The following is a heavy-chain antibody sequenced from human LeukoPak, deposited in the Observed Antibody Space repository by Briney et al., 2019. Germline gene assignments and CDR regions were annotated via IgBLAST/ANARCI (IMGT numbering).Heavy chain of an antibody. D-gene: IGHD2-2*01. CDR2: IYYSGST. Sequence: SETLSLTCTVSGGSISSGDYYWSWIRQPPGKGLEWIGYIYYSGSTYYNPSLKSRVTISVGTSKNQFSLKLSSVTAADTAVYYCARYCSSTSCYLFDYWGQGTLVTVSS. V-gene: IGHV4-30-4*08. J-gene: IGHJ4*02. CDR3: ARYCSSTSCYLFDY. CDR1: GGSISSGDYY.